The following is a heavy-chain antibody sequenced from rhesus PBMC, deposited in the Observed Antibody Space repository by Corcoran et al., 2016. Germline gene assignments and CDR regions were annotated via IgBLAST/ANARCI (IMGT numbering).Heavy chain of an antibody. CDR1: GGSISSSNW. Sequence: QVQLQESGPAVVQPSETLSLTCAVSGGSISSSNWWSWIRQSPGKGLEWIGGIYGSGGRTEYNPYLKSRGTMSKDTSKNQFSLKLSAVTAADTAVYYCASVVAAAGPDYWGQGVLVTVSS. J-gene: IGHJ4*01. D-gene: IGHD6-25*01. V-gene: IGHV4-93*01. CDR3: ASVVAAAGPDY. CDR2: IYGSGGRT.